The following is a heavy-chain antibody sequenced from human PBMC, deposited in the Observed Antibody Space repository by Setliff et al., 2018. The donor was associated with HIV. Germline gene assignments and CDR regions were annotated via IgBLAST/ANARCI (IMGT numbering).Heavy chain of an antibody. V-gene: IGHV4-61*02. D-gene: IGHD2-15*01. CDR1: GGSINNGPFY. J-gene: IGHJ4*02. CDR2: IYTSGST. Sequence: SETLSLTCSVSGGSINNGPFYWSWIRQSAGKGLEWIGRIYTSGSTFYNPSLKSRITISLDTSKNHVSLLLSSVTAADTAVYYRARGNCDGGTCFSGYHFDFWGQGKLVTVS. CDR3: ARGNCDGGTCFSGYHFDF.